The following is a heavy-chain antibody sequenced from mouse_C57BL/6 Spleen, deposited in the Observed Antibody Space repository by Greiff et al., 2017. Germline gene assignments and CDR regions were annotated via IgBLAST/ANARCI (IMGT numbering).Heavy chain of an antibody. CDR2: INPSTGGT. CDR3: ERLDYYGSSGYFDY. V-gene: IGHV1-42*01. CDR1: GYSFTGYY. J-gene: IGHJ2*01. D-gene: IGHD1-1*01. Sequence: VQLQQSGPELVKPGASVKISCKASGYSFTGYYMNWVKQTPEKSLEWIGEINPSTGGTTYNHKFKAKDTLTVDNSSSTAYMQLKSLTSEDSAVYDWERLDYYGSSGYFDYWGQGTTLTVSS.